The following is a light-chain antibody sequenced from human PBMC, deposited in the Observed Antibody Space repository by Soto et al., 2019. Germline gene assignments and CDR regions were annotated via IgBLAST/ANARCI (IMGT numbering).Light chain of an antibody. CDR1: SSDVGAYKY. Sequence: SALTQPASVSGSPGQSITISCTGTSSDVGAYKYVSWYQQYPGKAPKLMIYEVSNRPSGVSNRFSGSKSGNTASLTISGLQAADEADYYCSSYTSSSTYVFGTGTKLTVL. CDR3: SSYTSSSTYV. V-gene: IGLV2-14*01. J-gene: IGLJ1*01. CDR2: EVS.